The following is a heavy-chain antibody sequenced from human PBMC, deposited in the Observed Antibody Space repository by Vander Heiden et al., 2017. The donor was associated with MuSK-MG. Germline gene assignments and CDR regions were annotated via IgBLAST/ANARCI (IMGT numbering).Heavy chain of an antibody. CDR1: GFTFSRYG. V-gene: IGHV3-30*02. Sequence: QVQLVESGGGVVQPGGSLRLLCAASGFTFSRYGMHWVRQAPGKGLEGVAFIRYDGSNKYYADSVKGRFTISRDNSKNTLDLQMNSMSAEETAVYYCAKDYSPVVAAEVGFDYWGQGTLVTVSS. CDR3: AKDYSPVVAAEVGFDY. D-gene: IGHD2-15*01. CDR2: IRYDGSNK. J-gene: IGHJ4*02.